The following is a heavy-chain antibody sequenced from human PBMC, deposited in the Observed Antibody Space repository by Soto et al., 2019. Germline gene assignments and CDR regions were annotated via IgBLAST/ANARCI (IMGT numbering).Heavy chain of an antibody. CDR1: GGTFSSYA. D-gene: IGHD6-6*01. CDR3: ASIRERLYSSSSLDY. CDR2: IIPIFGTA. J-gene: IGHJ4*02. Sequence: VASVKVSCKASGGTFSSYAISWVRQAPGQGLEWMGGIIPIFGTANYAQKFQGRVTITADESTSTAYMELSSLRSEDTAVYYCASIRERLYSSSSLDYWGQGPLVTVSS. V-gene: IGHV1-69*13.